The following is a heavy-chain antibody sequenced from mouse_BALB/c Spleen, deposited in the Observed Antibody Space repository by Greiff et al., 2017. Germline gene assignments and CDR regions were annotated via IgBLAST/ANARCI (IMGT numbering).Heavy chain of an antibody. CDR2: ISSGGGST. J-gene: IGHJ4*01. D-gene: IGHD1-1*01. V-gene: IGHV5-12-1*01. Sequence: VQLQQSGGGLVKPGGSLKLSCAASGFAFSSYDMSWVRQTPEKRLEWVAYISSGGGSTYYPDTVKGRFTISRDNAKNTLYLQMSSLKSEDTAMYYCARRSLLRAMDYWGQGTSVTVSS. CDR3: ARRSLLRAMDY. CDR1: GFAFSSYD.